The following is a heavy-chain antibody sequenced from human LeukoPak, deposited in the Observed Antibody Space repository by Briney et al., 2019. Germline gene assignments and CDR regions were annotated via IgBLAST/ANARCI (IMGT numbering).Heavy chain of an antibody. CDR1: GFTFSSYG. CDR3: AIIPSSGSYPFAY. V-gene: IGHV3-30*02. D-gene: IGHD1-26*01. J-gene: IGHJ4*02. CDR2: TRYDGSNK. Sequence: SGGSLRLSCAASGFTFSSYGMHWVRQAPGKGLEWVAFTRYDGSNKYYADSVKGRFTISRDNSKNTLYLQMNSLRAEDTAVYYCAIIPSSGSYPFAYWGQGTLVTVSS.